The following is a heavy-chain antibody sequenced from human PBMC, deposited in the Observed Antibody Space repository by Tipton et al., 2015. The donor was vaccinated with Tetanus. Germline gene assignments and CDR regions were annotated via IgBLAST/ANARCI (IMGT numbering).Heavy chain of an antibody. CDR2: VYYSGRT. Sequence: TLSLTCNVSGGSINTGDYYWSWIRQSPGKGLEWIGHVYYSGRTYYNPPLKSRVTISADMSKNQFSLKLTSVTAADTATYYCARNVYTVTNDAFGIWGHGTLVNVSS. V-gene: IGHV4-30-4*01. CDR1: GGSINTGDYY. J-gene: IGHJ3*02. D-gene: IGHD4-11*01. CDR3: ARNVYTVTNDAFGI.